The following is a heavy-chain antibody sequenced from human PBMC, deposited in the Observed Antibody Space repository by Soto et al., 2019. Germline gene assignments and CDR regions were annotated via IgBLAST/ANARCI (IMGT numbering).Heavy chain of an antibody. V-gene: IGHV3-23*01. J-gene: IGHJ4*02. Sequence: GGSLRLSCAASGFTFSTYAMSWVRRAPGKGLEWVSAISGSGASPSYADSVQGRFTISRDNPKRTLYLQMNNLRAEDTAVYYCAKARCSTTNCYVPDYWGQGTLVTVSS. CDR2: ISGSGASP. CDR3: AKARCSTTNCYVPDY. CDR1: GFTFSTYA. D-gene: IGHD2-2*01.